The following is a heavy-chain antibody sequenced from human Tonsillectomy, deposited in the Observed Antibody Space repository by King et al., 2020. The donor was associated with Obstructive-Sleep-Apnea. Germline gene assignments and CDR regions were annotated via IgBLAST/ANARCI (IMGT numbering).Heavy chain of an antibody. CDR3: ARDYVYGVYGLGEYFQH. CDR2: ISSSSSTI. J-gene: IGHJ1*01. CDR1: GFTFSSYS. Sequence: VQLVESGGGLVQPGGSLRLSCAASGFTFSSYSMNWVRQAPGKGREWVSYISSSSSTIYYADSVKGRFTISRDNAKNSLYLQMNSLRAEDTAVYYCARDYVYGVYGLGEYFQHWGQGTLVTVSS. V-gene: IGHV3-48*04. D-gene: IGHD4-17*01.